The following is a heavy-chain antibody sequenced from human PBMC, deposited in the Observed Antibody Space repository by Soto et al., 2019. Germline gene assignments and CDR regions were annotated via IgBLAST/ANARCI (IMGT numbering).Heavy chain of an antibody. D-gene: IGHD1-26*01. CDR3: ARYSGSYRDAFDI. CDR1: GGSISSSNW. V-gene: IGHV4-4*02. Sequence: QVQLQESGPGLVKPSGTLSLTCAVSGGSISSSNWWSWVRQPPGKGLEWIGEIYHSGSTNYNPSLKSQVTISVDKSKNQFSLKLSSETAADMAVYYCARYSGSYRDAFDIWGQGTMVTVSS. CDR2: IYHSGST. J-gene: IGHJ3*02.